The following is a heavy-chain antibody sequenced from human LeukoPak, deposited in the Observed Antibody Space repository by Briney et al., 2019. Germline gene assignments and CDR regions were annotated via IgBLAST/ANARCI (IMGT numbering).Heavy chain of an antibody. Sequence: ASVKVSCKASGYTFTGYYMHWVRQAPGQGLEWMGWINPNSGGTNYAQKFQGRVTMTRDTSISTAYMELSRLRSDDTAVYYCASVRYSSSSNWFDPWGQGTLVTVSS. CDR1: GYTFTGYY. D-gene: IGHD6-13*01. CDR3: ASVRYSSSSNWFDP. CDR2: INPNSGGT. J-gene: IGHJ5*02. V-gene: IGHV1-2*02.